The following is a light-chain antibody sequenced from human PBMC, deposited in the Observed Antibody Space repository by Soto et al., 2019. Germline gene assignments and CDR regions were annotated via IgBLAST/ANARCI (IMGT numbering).Light chain of an antibody. V-gene: IGKV1-9*01. J-gene: IGKJ4*01. CDR2: GAS. CDR3: QQFNSYPLT. CDR1: QGIAIS. Sequence: DIHLTQSPSFLSASVGDRGTITCRASQGIAISLAWYQQKAGKTPKLLIYGASTLETGVPSRFSGSGPGTEFTLTISSLQPEDFRIYYCQQFNSYPLTFGGGTKVEIK.